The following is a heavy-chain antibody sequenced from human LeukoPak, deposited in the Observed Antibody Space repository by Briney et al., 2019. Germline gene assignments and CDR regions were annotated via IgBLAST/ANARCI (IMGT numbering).Heavy chain of an antibody. CDR3: AKDFRIGYSAHFDY. Sequence: GSLELSLCGSGFQFRKHGLGLVRPAPEEGLGFGLGIYENGGTTYYADSVKGRFSISRDNSKNTLYLQMDSLRGEDTAVYYCAKDFRIGYSAHFDYWGQGALVTDSS. D-gene: IGHD2-21*01. CDR2: IYENGGTT. CDR1: GFQFRKHG. J-gene: IGHJ4*02. V-gene: IGHV3-23*01.